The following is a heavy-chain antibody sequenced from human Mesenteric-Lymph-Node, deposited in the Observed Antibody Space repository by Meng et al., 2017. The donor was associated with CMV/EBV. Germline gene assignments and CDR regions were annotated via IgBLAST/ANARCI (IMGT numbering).Heavy chain of an antibody. Sequence: VSGFIFSHAWMNWVRQAPGKGLEWVGRVKSKRDGGTTDYAAPVKGRFTISRDDSKNTLYLQMSSLKTEDTAVYYCTTDSAVVTAFDYWGQGTLVTVSS. J-gene: IGHJ4*02. CDR2: VKSKRDGGTT. D-gene: IGHD2-21*02. V-gene: IGHV3-15*01. CDR3: TTDSAVVTAFDY. CDR1: GFIFSHAW.